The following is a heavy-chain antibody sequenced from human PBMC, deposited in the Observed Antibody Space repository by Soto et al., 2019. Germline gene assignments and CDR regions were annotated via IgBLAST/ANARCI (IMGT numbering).Heavy chain of an antibody. CDR1: GYDFTNYW. Sequence: HGESLKISCKASGYDFTNYWIAWVRQTPGRGLEWMGMIYPGDSDIRYNPSFRGRVTISADKSITNAFVQWGSLKASDSAIYYCARFRAPRRQLISMSFHLWGLGTLVTVSS. CDR2: IYPGDSDI. D-gene: IGHD6-13*01. V-gene: IGHV5-51*01. J-gene: IGHJ4*03. CDR3: ARFRAPRRQLISMSFHL.